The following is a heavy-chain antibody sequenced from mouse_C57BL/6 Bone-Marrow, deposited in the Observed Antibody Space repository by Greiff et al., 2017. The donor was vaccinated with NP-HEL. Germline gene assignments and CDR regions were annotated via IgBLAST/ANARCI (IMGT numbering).Heavy chain of an antibody. CDR2: ISSGGSYT. Sequence: EVNLVESGGDLVKPGGSLKLSCAASGFTFSSYGMSWVRQTPDKRLEWVATISSGGSYTYYPDSVKGRFTISRDNAKNTLYLQMSSLKSEDTAMYYCARQGGYYAMDYWGQGTSVTVSS. D-gene: IGHD1-1*02. J-gene: IGHJ4*01. CDR3: ARQGGYYAMDY. V-gene: IGHV5-6*01. CDR1: GFTFSSYG.